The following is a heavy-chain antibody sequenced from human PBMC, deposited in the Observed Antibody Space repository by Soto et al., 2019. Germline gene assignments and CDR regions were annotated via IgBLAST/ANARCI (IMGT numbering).Heavy chain of an antibody. D-gene: IGHD2-2*01. Sequence: SETLSVTCGVDGGYFGGYFGSWIRQPPGKGLEWIGEITHSGGTNYNPSLKSRVTISVDTSKNQFSLKLSSVTAADTAVYYCARGYCSSTSCWNWFDPWGQGTLVTSPQ. CDR3: ARGYCSSTSCWNWFDP. CDR2: ITHSGGT. CDR1: GGYFGGYF. J-gene: IGHJ5*02. V-gene: IGHV4-34*01.